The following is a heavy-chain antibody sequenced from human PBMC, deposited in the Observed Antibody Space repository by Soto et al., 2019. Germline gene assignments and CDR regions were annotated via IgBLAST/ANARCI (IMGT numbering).Heavy chain of an antibody. Sequence: ASVKVSCKASGGTFSSYAISWVRQAPGQGLEWMGGIIPIFGTANYAQKFQGRVTITADESTSTAYMELSSLRSEDTAVYYCARDRSGGWESYYYYGMDVWGQGTTVTVSS. CDR2: IIPIFGTA. CDR1: GGTFSSYA. CDR3: ARDRSGGWESYYYYGMDV. D-gene: IGHD6-19*01. J-gene: IGHJ6*02. V-gene: IGHV1-69*13.